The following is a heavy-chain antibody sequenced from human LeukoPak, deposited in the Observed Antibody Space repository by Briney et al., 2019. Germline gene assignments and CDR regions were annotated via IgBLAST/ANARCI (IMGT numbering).Heavy chain of an antibody. V-gene: IGHV1-18*01. CDR3: ARENSSSWYPFGYYYYYMDV. CDR1: GYTFTSYG. D-gene: IGHD6-13*01. J-gene: IGHJ6*03. Sequence: ASVKVSCKASGYTFTSYGISWVRQAPGQGLEWMGWISAYNGNTNYAQKLQGRVTMTTDTSTSTAYVELRSLRSDDTAVYYCARENSSSWYPFGYYYYYMDVWGKGTTVTVSS. CDR2: ISAYNGNT.